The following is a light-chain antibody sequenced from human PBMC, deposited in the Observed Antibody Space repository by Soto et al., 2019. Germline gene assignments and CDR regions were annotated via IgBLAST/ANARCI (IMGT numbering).Light chain of an antibody. CDR2: GAS. CDR1: QSVSSSY. J-gene: IGKJ1*01. V-gene: IGKV3-20*01. CDR3: QQYGSLPPT. Sequence: EIVLTQSPGTLSLSPGERATLSCRASQSVSSSYLAWYQQKPGQAPRLLIYGASSRATGIPDRFSGSGSGTDFTLTISRLEPEDFAVYYCQQYGSLPPTVGQGNEVEIK.